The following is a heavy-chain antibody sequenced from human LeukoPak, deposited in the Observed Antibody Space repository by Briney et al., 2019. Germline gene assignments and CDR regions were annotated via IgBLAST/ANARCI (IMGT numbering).Heavy chain of an antibody. CDR3: AREGTRSSWYQKPVVY. CDR2: ISAYNGNT. Sequence: GASVKVSCKASGYTFTGYYMHWVRQAPGQGLEWMGWISAYNGNTNYAQKLQGRVTMTTDTSTSTAYMELRSLRSDDTAVYYCAREGTRSSWYQKPVVYWGQGTLVTVSS. D-gene: IGHD6-13*01. J-gene: IGHJ4*02. CDR1: GYTFTGYY. V-gene: IGHV1-18*04.